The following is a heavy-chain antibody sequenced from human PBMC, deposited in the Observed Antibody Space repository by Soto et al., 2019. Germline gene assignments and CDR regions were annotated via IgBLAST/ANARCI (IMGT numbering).Heavy chain of an antibody. CDR1: GDSMGSGDYY. D-gene: IGHD3-10*01. Sequence: QVQLQESGPGLVKPSQTLSLTCTVSGDSMGSGDYYWTWIRQPPGKGLEWIGYIYYIGTTFYDPSLESRANISIDTSKTPFSLRLTSVTAADTAVYYCSRGSTYYGFLTWGQGTLVTVSS. CDR3: SRGSTYYGFLT. CDR2: IYYIGTT. J-gene: IGHJ5*02. V-gene: IGHV4-30-4*01.